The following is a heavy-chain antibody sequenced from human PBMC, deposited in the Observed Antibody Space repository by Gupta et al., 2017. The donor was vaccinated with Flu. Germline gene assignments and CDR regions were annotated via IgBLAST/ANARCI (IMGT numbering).Heavy chain of an antibody. V-gene: IGHV3-23*01. D-gene: IGHD6-25*01. J-gene: IGHJ1*01. CDR3: ARVGAAESLHQSFFKH. CDR2: ISNHGAFK. Sequence: DVKLLESGGGLIQPGESLRLSCEASGFSFNDFAMSWVRRLPGRGLQWLSTISNHGAFKSPPDFLNGRIAVSRDNSKNKCVPQVDNPSAGAQTIYYCARVGAAESLHQSFFKH. CDR1: GFSFNDFA.